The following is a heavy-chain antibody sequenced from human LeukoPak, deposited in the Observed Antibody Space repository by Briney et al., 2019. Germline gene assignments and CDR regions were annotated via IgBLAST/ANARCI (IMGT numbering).Heavy chain of an antibody. V-gene: IGHV4-39*07. Sequence: SETLSLTCTVSGDSISSSYYWGWIRQPPGKGLEWIGNMYYSGSTYNSPSLKSRVTISVDTSKNQFSLKLNSVTAADTAVYYCSRGYCSGYSCYPFDYWGQGTPVTVAS. CDR1: GDSISSSYY. J-gene: IGHJ4*02. CDR3: SRGYCSGYSCYPFDY. D-gene: IGHD2-15*01. CDR2: MYYSGST.